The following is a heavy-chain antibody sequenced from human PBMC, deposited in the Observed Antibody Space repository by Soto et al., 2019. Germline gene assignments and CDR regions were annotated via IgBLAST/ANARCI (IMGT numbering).Heavy chain of an antibody. V-gene: IGHV3-23*01. CDR3: AKDYHSSAPAY. CDR1: GFTFSSYA. J-gene: IGHJ4*02. D-gene: IGHD3-22*01. Sequence: GGSLRLSCAASGFTFSSYAINWVRQTPGKELEWVSVISGSGDSAYYADSAKGRFTISRDNSKNTLYLQMNSLRAEDTAVYYCAKDYHSSAPAYWGRGTLVTVSS. CDR2: ISGSGDSA.